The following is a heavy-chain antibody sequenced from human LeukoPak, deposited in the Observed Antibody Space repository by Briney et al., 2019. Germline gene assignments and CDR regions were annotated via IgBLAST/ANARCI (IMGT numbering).Heavy chain of an antibody. Sequence: GGSLRLSCAASGFSFSRFYMSWVRQTPGKALEWISYIPTRGISVQYADSVGGRFTASRDDAMNSLHLQMDSLRVEDTAVYYCTRAEGLGPGAHFDQWGQGALVIVSS. J-gene: IGHJ4*02. V-gene: IGHV3-11*01. CDR1: GFSFSRFY. CDR3: TRAEGLGPGAHFDQ. CDR2: IPTRGISV.